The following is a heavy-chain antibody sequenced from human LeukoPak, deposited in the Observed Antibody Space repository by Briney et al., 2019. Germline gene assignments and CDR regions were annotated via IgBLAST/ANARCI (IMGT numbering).Heavy chain of an antibody. CDR2: ISYDGSNK. D-gene: IGHD2-21*02. Sequence: QPGRPLRLSCAASGFTFSSYGMHWVRQAPGKGLEWVAVISYDGSNKYYADSVKGRFTISRDNSKNTLYLQMNSLRAEDTAMYYCAKEDLAYCGGDCYPTLDYWGQGTLVTVSS. V-gene: IGHV3-30*18. CDR1: GFTFSSYG. CDR3: AKEDLAYCGGDCYPTLDY. J-gene: IGHJ4*02.